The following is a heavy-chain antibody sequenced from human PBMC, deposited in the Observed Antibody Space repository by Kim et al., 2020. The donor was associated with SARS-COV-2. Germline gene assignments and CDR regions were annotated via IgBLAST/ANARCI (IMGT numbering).Heavy chain of an antibody. J-gene: IGHJ6*02. CDR3: ARAPPYDSSGYYLKYNYYYGMDV. Sequence: ASVKVSCKASGYTFTNYFIHWVRQAPGQGLQWMGIINPSGGDTTYAQKFHGRVTMTRDTSTSTVYMELSSLRSEDTAVYYCARAPPYDSSGYYLKYNYYYGMDVWGQGTTVTVSS. CDR1: GYTFTNYF. D-gene: IGHD3-22*01. CDR2: INPSGGDT. V-gene: IGHV1-46*01.